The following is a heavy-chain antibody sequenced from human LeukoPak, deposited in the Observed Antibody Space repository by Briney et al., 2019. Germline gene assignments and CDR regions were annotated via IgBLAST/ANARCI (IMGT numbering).Heavy chain of an antibody. J-gene: IGHJ3*02. CDR3: AKSSSSSQGAFDI. Sequence: PGGSLRLSCAASGFTFSSYGMHWVRQAPGKGLEWVAVISYDGSNKYYADSVKGRFTTSRDNSKNTLYLQMNSLRAEDTAVYYCAKSSSSSQGAFDIWGQGTMVTVSS. CDR2: ISYDGSNK. V-gene: IGHV3-30*18. CDR1: GFTFSSYG. D-gene: IGHD6-6*01.